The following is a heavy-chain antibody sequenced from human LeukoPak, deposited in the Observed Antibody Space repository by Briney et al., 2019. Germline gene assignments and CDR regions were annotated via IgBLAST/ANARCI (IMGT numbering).Heavy chain of an antibody. CDR1: GYTFTGYY. CDR2: INPNSGGT. D-gene: IGHD6-13*01. V-gene: IGHV1-2*06. J-gene: IGHJ3*02. CDR3: AVAGYSSSWALADFDI. Sequence: ASVKVSCKASGYTFTGYYMHWVRQAPGQGLEWMGRINPNSGGTNYAQKFQGRVTMTRDTSISTAYMELRRLRSDDTAVYYCAVAGYSSSWALADFDIWGRGTMVTVSS.